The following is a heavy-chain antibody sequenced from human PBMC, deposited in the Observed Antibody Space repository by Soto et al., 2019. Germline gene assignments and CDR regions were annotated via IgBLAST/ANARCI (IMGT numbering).Heavy chain of an antibody. J-gene: IGHJ6*02. CDR1: GYTFTGHY. CDR2: INPNSGGT. D-gene: IGHD1-26*01. Sequence: ASVKVSCKASGYTFTGHYMHWVRQAPGQGXEWMGWINPNSGGTNYAQKFQGWVTMTRDTSISTAYMELSRLRSDDTAVYYCAISPRWELLRGGEGYGMDVWGQGTTVTVSS. CDR3: AISPRWELLRGGEGYGMDV. V-gene: IGHV1-2*04.